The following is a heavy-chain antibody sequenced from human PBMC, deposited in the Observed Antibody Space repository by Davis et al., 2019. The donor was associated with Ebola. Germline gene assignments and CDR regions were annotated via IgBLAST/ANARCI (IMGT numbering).Heavy chain of an antibody. Sequence: ASVQVSCKASGYSFAAHYIHWVRQPPAQGREWMGRINPNFGGKIYAQKFQDRVTLTIDTSINTAYKELDRMISDDTAVFYCARGHTYGRWDNWFDPWGQGTLVTVSS. CDR2: INPNFGGK. CDR1: GYSFAAHY. CDR3: ARGHTYGRWDNWFDP. D-gene: IGHD1-26*01. V-gene: IGHV1-2*06. J-gene: IGHJ5*02.